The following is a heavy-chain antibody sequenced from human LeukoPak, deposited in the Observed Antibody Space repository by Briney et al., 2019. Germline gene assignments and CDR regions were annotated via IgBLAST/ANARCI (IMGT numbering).Heavy chain of an antibody. D-gene: IGHD6-19*01. V-gene: IGHV3-9*01. CDR3: AKDKFQRGSSGWYIDY. CDR1: GFTFDDYA. Sequence: GRSLRLSCAASGFTFDDYAMHWVRQAPGKGLEWVSGISWNSGSIGYADSVKGRFTISRDNAKNSLYLQMNSLRAEDTALYYCAKDKFQRGSSGWYIDYWGQGTLVTVSS. J-gene: IGHJ4*02. CDR2: ISWNSGSI.